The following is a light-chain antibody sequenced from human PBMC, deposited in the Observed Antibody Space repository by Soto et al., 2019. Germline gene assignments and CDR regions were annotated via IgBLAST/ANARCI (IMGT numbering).Light chain of an antibody. CDR3: QQYNSYPWT. V-gene: IGKV1-5*01. J-gene: IGKJ1*01. Sequence: DIQMTQSPSTLSTSVGDRVTITCRASQSISSWLAWYQQKPGIAPKLLIYDASSLESGVPSRFSGSGSGPEFTLTISSLHPDDFATYYCQQYNSYPWTFGQGTRVELK. CDR1: QSISSW. CDR2: DAS.